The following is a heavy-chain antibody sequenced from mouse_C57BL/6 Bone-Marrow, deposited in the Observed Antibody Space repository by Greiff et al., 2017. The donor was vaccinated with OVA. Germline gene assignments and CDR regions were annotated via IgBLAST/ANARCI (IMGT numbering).Heavy chain of an antibody. CDR1: GSAFSSYW. CDR3: AHGFYAMDY. CDR2: IYPGDGDT. V-gene: IGHV1-80*01. Sequence: QVQLQQSGAELVKPGASVKISSKASGSAFSSYWMNWVKQRPGKGLEWIGQIYPGDGDTTYNGKFKGKATLTADKSSRTAYMQLSSLASEDSAVYFSAHGFYAMDYWGQGTSVTVSS. J-gene: IGHJ4*01.